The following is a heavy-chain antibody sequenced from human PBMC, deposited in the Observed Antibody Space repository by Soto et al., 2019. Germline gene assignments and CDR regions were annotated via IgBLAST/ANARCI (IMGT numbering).Heavy chain of an antibody. CDR1: GYTFTSYG. Sequence: ASVKVSCKASGYTFTSYGISWVRQAPGQGLEWMGWISAYNGNTNYAQKLQGRVTMTTDTSTSTAYMELRSLRSDDTAVYYCARGGYCSGGSCSHYYYYGMDVWGQGTTVTVSS. CDR2: ISAYNGNT. V-gene: IGHV1-18*01. J-gene: IGHJ6*02. CDR3: ARGGYCSGGSCSHYYYYGMDV. D-gene: IGHD2-15*01.